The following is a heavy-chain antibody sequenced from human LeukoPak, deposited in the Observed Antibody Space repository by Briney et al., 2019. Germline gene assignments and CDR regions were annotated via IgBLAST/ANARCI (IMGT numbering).Heavy chain of an antibody. D-gene: IGHD6-25*01. Sequence: PSETLSLTCAVYGVSFSGYYWSWIRQPPGKGLEWIGEINHSGSTNYNPSLKSRVTISVDTSKNQFSLELSSVAAADTAVYYCAILLGRVSSDGDWFDPWGQGTLVTVSS. CDR2: INHSGST. J-gene: IGHJ5*02. CDR3: AILLGRVSSDGDWFDP. V-gene: IGHV4-34*01. CDR1: GVSFSGYY.